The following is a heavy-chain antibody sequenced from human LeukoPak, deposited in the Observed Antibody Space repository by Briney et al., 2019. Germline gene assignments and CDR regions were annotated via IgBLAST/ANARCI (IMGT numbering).Heavy chain of an antibody. Sequence: RGALRHSCADSGFTFSSYAMSWVRPAPRKRLEWVSDISGSGGTTYYADSLKGRFTISRDNSKNTLYLQMNSLRAEDTAVYYCAYEGYGDYAGSVDPWGQGTLVTVSS. CDR1: GFTFSSYA. V-gene: IGHV3-23*01. CDR3: AYEGYGDYAGSVDP. CDR2: ISGSGGTT. J-gene: IGHJ5*02. D-gene: IGHD4-17*01.